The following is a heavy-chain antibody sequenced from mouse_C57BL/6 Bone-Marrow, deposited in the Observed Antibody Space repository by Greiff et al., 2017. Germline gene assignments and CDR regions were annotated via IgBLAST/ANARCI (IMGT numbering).Heavy chain of an antibody. CDR2: IYPGSGNT. Sequence: QVQLQQSGAELVRPGASVKLSCKASGYTFTDYYINWVKQRPGQGLEWIARIYPGSGNTYYNEKFKGKATLTAEKSSSTAYMQLSSLTSEDSAVXFGARSVAYCSNLYAMDYWGQGTSVTVSS. V-gene: IGHV1-76*01. CDR3: ARSVAYCSNLYAMDY. D-gene: IGHD2-5*01. J-gene: IGHJ4*01. CDR1: GYTFTDYY.